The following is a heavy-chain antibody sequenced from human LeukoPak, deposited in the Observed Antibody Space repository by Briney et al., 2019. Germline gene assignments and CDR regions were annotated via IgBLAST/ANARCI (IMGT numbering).Heavy chain of an antibody. CDR2: IKQDGSEK. CDR3: ARDDCSSISCYHNWFDP. J-gene: IGHJ5*02. Sequence: GGSLRLSCAASGFTFSSYWMSWVRQAPGRGLEWVANIKQDGSEKYYVDSVKGRFTISRDNAKNSLYLQMNSLRAEDTAVFYCARDDCSSISCYHNWFDPWGQGTLVTVSS. D-gene: IGHD2-2*01. V-gene: IGHV3-7*01. CDR1: GFTFSSYW.